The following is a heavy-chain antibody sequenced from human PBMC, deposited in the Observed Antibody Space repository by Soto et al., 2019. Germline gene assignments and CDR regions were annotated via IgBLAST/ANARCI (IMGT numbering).Heavy chain of an antibody. Sequence: QLQLQESGSGLVKPSQTLSLTCAVSGGSISSGGYSWSWIRQPPGKGLEWIRYIYHSGSTYYSPSLKSRVTISVDRSKNQSSLKLSSVTAADTAVYYCARENNVLPGGYFDYWGQGTLVTVSS. V-gene: IGHV4-30-2*01. J-gene: IGHJ4*02. CDR1: GGSISSGGYS. CDR3: ARENNVLPGGYFDY. D-gene: IGHD3-10*01. CDR2: IYHSGST.